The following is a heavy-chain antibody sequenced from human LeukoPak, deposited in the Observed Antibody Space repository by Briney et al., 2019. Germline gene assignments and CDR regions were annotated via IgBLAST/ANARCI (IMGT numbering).Heavy chain of an antibody. Sequence: GASVKISCKPSGYTFINHYIHWVRQAPGQGLEWIGVIRPTDGRTSYAQNFQGRLSMTSDTSTSTAYMELSSLRSEDTAMYYCTRTINSWFDPWGQGTPVSVSS. J-gene: IGHJ5*02. CDR2: IRPTDGRT. V-gene: IGHV1-46*01. CDR3: TRTINSWFDP. CDR1: GYTFINHY. D-gene: IGHD3-9*01.